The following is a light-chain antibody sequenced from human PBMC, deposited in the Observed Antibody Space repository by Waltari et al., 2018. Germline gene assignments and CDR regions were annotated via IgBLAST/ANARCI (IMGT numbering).Light chain of an antibody. CDR3: QKYVNLPAT. J-gene: IGKJ1*01. V-gene: IGKV3-20*01. CDR2: DAS. CDR1: QSVGKY. Sequence: DIVLTQSPGTLSLSPGERASLFCRARQSVGKYLAWYQPKPGQAPRLVMYDASTRATGIPDMFSGSGSGTDFSLTISRLEPEDFAVYYCQKYVNLPATFGQGTRVEIK.